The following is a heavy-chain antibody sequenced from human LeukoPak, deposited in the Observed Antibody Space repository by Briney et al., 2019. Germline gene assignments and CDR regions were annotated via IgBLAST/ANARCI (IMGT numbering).Heavy chain of an antibody. V-gene: IGHV1-69*06. J-gene: IGHJ4*02. CDR2: IIPIFGTA. CDR3: ARVRELWSAVVSYYFDY. Sequence: SVKVSCKASGGTFSSYAISWVRQAPGQGLEWMGGIIPIFGTANYAQKFQGRVTITADKSTSTAHMELSSLRSEDTAVYYCARVRELWSAVVSYYFDYWGQGTLVTASS. CDR1: GGTFSSYA. D-gene: IGHD5-18*01.